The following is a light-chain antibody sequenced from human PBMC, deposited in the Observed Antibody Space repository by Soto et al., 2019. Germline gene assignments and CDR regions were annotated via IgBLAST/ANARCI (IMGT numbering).Light chain of an antibody. J-gene: IGLJ1*01. CDR2: DVS. CDR1: SSDVGGYNY. CDR3: SSYTPSNTPQIV. V-gene: IGLV2-14*03. Sequence: QSVLTQPASVSGSPGQSITISCTGTSSDVGGYNYVSWYQHHPGKAPKLMIFDVSNRPSGVSNRFSGSKSGNTASLTIAGLQPEDEADYYCSSYTPSNTPQIVFEAGTRVTVL.